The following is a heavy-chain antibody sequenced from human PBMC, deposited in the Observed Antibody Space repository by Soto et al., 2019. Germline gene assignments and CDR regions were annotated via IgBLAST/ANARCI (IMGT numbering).Heavy chain of an antibody. D-gene: IGHD2-2*01. CDR2: IIAINGNT. J-gene: IGHJ4*02. V-gene: IGHV1-3*01. CDR3: ARAVAVPADFDY. CDR1: GGTFSSYA. Sequence: GASVKVSCKASGGTFSSYAISWVRQAPGQGLEWMGCIIAINGNTNYSQKFQGRVIITRDTSASTAYMELSSLRFEDTAVYYCARAVAVPADFDYWGQGTLVTVSS.